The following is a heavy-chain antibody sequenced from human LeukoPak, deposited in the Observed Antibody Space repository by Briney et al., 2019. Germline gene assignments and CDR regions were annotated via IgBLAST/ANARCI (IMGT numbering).Heavy chain of an antibody. CDR2: IYTSGSS. J-gene: IGHJ4*02. CDR3: ARDRFSGSFSGFDY. V-gene: IGHV4-4*07. CDR1: GGSFSPDY. Sequence: PSETLSLTCTVSGGSFSPDYWSWIRQPAGQGLEWIGRIYTSGSSNYNPSLKSRATMSVDTSKNQISLKLTSVTAADTAVYYCARDRFSGSFSGFDYWGQGALVTVS. D-gene: IGHD1-26*01.